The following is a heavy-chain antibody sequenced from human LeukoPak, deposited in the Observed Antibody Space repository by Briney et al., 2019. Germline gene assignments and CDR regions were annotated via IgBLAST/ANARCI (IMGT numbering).Heavy chain of an antibody. V-gene: IGHV1-2*02. Sequence: ASVKVSCKASGYTFTGYYMHWVRQAPGQGLEWMGWINPNSGGTNYAQKFQGRVTMTTDTSTSTAYMELRSLRSDDTAVYYCARDRASVVAATDAFDIWGQGTMVTVSS. CDR1: GYTFTGYY. J-gene: IGHJ3*02. CDR3: ARDRASVVAATDAFDI. D-gene: IGHD2-15*01. CDR2: INPNSGGT.